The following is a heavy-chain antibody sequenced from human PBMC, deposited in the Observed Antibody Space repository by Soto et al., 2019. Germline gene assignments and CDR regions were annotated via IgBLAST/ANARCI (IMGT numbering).Heavy chain of an antibody. D-gene: IGHD2-15*01. CDR1: GFTFSTYA. V-gene: IGHV3-23*01. CDR3: AREGCSGGSCYPITGYYYYGMDV. J-gene: IGHJ6*02. Sequence: GGSLRLSCAASGFTFSTYAMSWVRQAPGKGPEWVSGIRADGGTTYYADSVKGRFTISRDNSKNTLYLQMNSLRAEDTAVYYCAREGCSGGSCYPITGYYYYGMDVWGQGTTVTVSS. CDR2: IRADGGTT.